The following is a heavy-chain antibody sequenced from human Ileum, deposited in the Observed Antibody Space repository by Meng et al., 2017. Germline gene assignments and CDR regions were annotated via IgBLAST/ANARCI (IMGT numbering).Heavy chain of an antibody. V-gene: IGHV4-4*02. D-gene: IGHD3-22*01. J-gene: IGHJ4*02. CDR1: YSVCCLSW. CDR3: ATSGDNSGFYLGY. Sequence: QEVGLGLGIVWRTLVPCVAGVWYSVCCLSWSLCVCQSREKGREWIWEFYHCGRTIYNPSLESRVPMSVDKSKKQISLNLSSVAAADTAVYYCATSGDNSGFYLGYGGRGILVTVSS. CDR2: FYHCGRT.